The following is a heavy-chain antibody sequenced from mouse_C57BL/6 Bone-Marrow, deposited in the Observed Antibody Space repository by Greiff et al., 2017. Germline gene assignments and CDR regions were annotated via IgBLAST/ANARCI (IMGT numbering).Heavy chain of an antibody. CDR1: GYTFTSYW. D-gene: IGHD2-1*01. CDR3: SRRYGNVPFAY. V-gene: IGHV1-61*01. CDR2: IYPSDSET. Sequence: QVQLQQPGAELVRPGSSVKLSCKASGYTFTSYWMDWVTQRPGQGLEWIGNIYPSDSETNSNQQFKDKATLTVDKSSRTAYMPLSSLTSEDSAVYYCSRRYGNVPFAYWGQGTLVTVSA. J-gene: IGHJ3*01.